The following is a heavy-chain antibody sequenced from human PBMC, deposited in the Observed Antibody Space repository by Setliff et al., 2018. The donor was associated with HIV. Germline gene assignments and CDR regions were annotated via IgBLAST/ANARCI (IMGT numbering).Heavy chain of an antibody. J-gene: IGHJ6*02. CDR3: ARVGSVIQVTLFGMDV. Sequence: PSETLSLTCSVSGGSISRVGYYWSWIRQHPGKGLEWIGYITYSGSTYYNPSLMSRVSISPDTSKNQFSLKLTSVTPADTAVYYCARVGSVIQVTLFGMDVWGQGTTGTVS. D-gene: IGHD5-18*01. V-gene: IGHV4-31*03. CDR1: GGSISRVGYY. CDR2: ITYSGST.